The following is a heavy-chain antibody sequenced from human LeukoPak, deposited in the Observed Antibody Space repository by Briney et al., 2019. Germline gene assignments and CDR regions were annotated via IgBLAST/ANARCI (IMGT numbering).Heavy chain of an antibody. J-gene: IGHJ4*02. D-gene: IGHD1-26*01. CDR1: GFTFSDYY. CDR3: AKGGKWDVTPFDY. V-gene: IGHV3-11*01. Sequence: GGSLRLSCAASGFTFSDYYMSWIRQAPGKGLEWVSYISSSGSTIYYADSVKGRFTISRDNAKNTLYLQVNSLRAEDTAVYYCAKGGKWDVTPFDYWGQGTLVTVSS. CDR2: ISSSGSTI.